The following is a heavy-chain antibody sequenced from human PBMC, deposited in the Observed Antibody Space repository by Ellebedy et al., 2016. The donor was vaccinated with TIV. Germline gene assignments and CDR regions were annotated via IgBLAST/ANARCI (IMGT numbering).Heavy chain of an antibody. CDR3: AREGNHKPFDY. J-gene: IGHJ4*02. Sequence: GESLKISCAASGFTLNTYAMSWVRQAPGQGLEWISYINTGSSYTKYADSVWGRFTISRDNSKRSLYLQMNNLRVEDTGVYYCAREGNHKPFDYWGQGTLVTVSS. D-gene: IGHD3-10*01. CDR2: INTGSSYT. V-gene: IGHV3-11*06. CDR1: GFTLNTYA.